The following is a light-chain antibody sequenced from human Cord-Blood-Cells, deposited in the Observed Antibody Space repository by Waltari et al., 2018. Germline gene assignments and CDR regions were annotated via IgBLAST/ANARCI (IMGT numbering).Light chain of an antibody. J-gene: IGLJ2*01. CDR1: SIAVGSYNR. CDR2: EVS. CDR3: SSYTSSSVV. Sequence: QSALTHPPSVSGSPGPSVTISCTGTSIAVGSYNRFSWYQQPPGTAPNLRIYEVSNRPSGVPDRFSGSKSGNTASLTISGLQAEDEADYYCSSYTSSSVVFGGGTKLTVL. V-gene: IGLV2-18*02.